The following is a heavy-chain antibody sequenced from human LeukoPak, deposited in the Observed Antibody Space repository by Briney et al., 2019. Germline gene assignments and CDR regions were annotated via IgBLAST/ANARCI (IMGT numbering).Heavy chain of an antibody. CDR1: GFTFGDYG. Sequence: QPGGSLRLSCAASGFTFGDYGMHWVRQAPDKGLEWMACIQYGGSNKYYADSVKGRFTISRNSSKNTLYLQMNSLRAEDTAVYYCARSTWLAGPPDYWGQGTLVTVSS. J-gene: IGHJ4*02. CDR2: IQYGGSNK. D-gene: IGHD6-19*01. CDR3: ARSTWLAGPPDY. V-gene: IGHV3-30*12.